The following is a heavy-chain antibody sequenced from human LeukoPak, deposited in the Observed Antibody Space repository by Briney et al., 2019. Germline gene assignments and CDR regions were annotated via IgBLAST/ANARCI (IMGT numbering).Heavy chain of an antibody. V-gene: IGHV1-24*01. J-gene: IGHJ3*02. CDR2: FDPEDGET. CDR1: GYTLTELS. D-gene: IGHD3-22*01. CDR3: ATDRHYYDSSGSTAPYAFDI. Sequence: ASVKVSCKVSGYTLTELSMHWVRQAPGKGLEWMGGFDPEDGETIYAQKFQGRVTMTEDTSTDTAYMELSSLRSEYTAVYYCATDRHYYDSSGSTAPYAFDIWGQGTMVTVSS.